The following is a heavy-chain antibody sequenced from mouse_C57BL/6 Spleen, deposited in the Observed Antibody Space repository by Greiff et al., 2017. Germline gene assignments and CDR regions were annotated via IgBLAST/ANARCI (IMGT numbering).Heavy chain of an antibody. J-gene: IGHJ2*01. CDR3: ARDDYGRSYYFDY. Sequence: DVMLVESGGGLVTPGGSLTLSCAASGFTFSDYGMHWVRQAPEKGLEWVAYISSGSSTIYYAATVKGRFTISRDNAKNTQFLQKMNLRTADTAMYYCARDDYGRSYYFDYWGQGTLLTVSS. CDR1: GFTFSDYG. CDR2: ISSGSSTI. V-gene: IGHV5-17*01. D-gene: IGHD1-1*01.